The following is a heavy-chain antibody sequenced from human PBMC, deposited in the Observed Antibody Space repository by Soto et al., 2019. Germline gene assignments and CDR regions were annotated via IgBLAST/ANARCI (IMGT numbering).Heavy chain of an antibody. CDR1: GGSHSSYY. Sequence: SQTLSLTCTVSGGSHSSYYCSWIRQPPGKRLDWIGYIYYSGSTNDYPSLKSRVTISVDTSKNQFSLKLSSVPAADTAVYYCARGRGSGSSFYYYGMDVWGQGTTVTVSS. CDR3: ARGRGSGSSFYYYGMDV. J-gene: IGHJ6*02. CDR2: IYYSGST. V-gene: IGHV4-59*01. D-gene: IGHD3-10*01.